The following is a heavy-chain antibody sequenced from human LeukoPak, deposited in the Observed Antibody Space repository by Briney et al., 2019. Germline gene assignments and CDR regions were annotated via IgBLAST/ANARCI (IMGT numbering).Heavy chain of an antibody. D-gene: IGHD2-8*02. CDR3: AKDWRCGTSDPDWYFDL. Sequence: PAGSLRLSGAASGFTFSDCAMTWVPQAPGKGLKWVSAIVKTGGTTYADSVKGRFTNSRDTSKNTLYLQMNSLRAEDTAVYYCAKDWRCGTSDPDWYFDLWGRGTLVTVSS. J-gene: IGHJ2*01. CDR2: IVKTGGTT. CDR1: GFTFSDCA. V-gene: IGHV3-23*01.